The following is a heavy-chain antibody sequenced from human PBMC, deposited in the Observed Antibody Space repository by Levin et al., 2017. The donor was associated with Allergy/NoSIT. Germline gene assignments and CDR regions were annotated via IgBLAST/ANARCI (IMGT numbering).Heavy chain of an antibody. Sequence: GGSLRLSCAASGFTFSSYWMHWVRQAPGKGLVWVSRINSDGSSTSYADSVKGRFTISRDNAKNTLYLQMNSLRAEDTAVYYCARVGAATDAFDIWGQGTMVTVSS. J-gene: IGHJ3*02. CDR1: GFTFSSYW. D-gene: IGHD6-25*01. V-gene: IGHV3-74*01. CDR2: INSDGSST. CDR3: ARVGAATDAFDI.